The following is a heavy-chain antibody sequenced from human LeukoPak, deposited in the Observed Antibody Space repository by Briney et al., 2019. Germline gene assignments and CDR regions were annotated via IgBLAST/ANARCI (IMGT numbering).Heavy chain of an antibody. V-gene: IGHV1-69*04. J-gene: IGHJ5*01. CDR2: IIPLLGIA. Sequence: GASVKVSCKASGGTFSSYAISWVRQAPGQGLEWMGRIIPLLGIANYAQTFQGRVTITADKSTSTAYMELSSLRSEDTPVYYCARDLCSTSCYYWSDPWGQGTLVTVSS. CDR3: ARDLCSTSCYYWSDP. D-gene: IGHD2-2*01. CDR1: GGTFSSYA.